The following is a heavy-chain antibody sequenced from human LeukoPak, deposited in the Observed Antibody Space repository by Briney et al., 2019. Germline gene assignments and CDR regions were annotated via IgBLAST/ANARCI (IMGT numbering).Heavy chain of an antibody. CDR1: GFTFSSYS. J-gene: IGHJ4*02. CDR3: ARAGSSGQRGLYYFDY. D-gene: IGHD3-22*01. Sequence: PGGSLRLSCAASGFTFSSYSMNWVRQAPGKGLEWVSYISSSSSTIYYADSVKGRFTISRDNAKNSLYLQMNSLRAEDTAVYYCARAGSSGQRGLYYFDYWGQGTLVTVSS. V-gene: IGHV3-48*01. CDR2: ISSSSSTI.